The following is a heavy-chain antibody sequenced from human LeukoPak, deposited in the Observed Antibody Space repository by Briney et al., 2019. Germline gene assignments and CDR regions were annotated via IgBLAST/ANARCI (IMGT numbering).Heavy chain of an antibody. D-gene: IGHD1-26*01. Sequence: ASVKVSCKASGYTFTGYYMHWVRQAPGQGLEWMGWINPNSGGTNYAQKFQGRVTMTRDTSISTAYMELSRLRSDDTAVYYCARRKVGATTDWFDHWGQGTLVTVSS. V-gene: IGHV1-2*02. CDR1: GYTFTGYY. CDR2: INPNSGGT. CDR3: ARRKVGATTDWFDH. J-gene: IGHJ5*02.